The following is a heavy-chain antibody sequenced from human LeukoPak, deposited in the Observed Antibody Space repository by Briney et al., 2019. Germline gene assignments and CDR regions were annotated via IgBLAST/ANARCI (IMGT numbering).Heavy chain of an antibody. J-gene: IGHJ4*02. CDR2: IYYSGST. CDR1: GGSISSGGYY. V-gene: IGHV4-31*03. D-gene: IGHD3-22*01. Sequence: SETLSLTCTVSGGSISSGGYYWSWIRQHPGKGLEWIGYIYYSGSTYYNPSLKSRVTISVDTSKNQFSLKLSSVTAADTAVYYCARRPATYYYDSSGYYNDYWGQGTLVTVSS. CDR3: ARRPATYYYDSSGYYNDY.